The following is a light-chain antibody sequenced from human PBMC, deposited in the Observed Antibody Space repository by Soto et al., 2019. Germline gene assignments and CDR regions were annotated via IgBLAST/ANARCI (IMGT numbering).Light chain of an antibody. CDR2: GAS. V-gene: IGKV3D-7*01. CDR1: QSVSSSY. J-gene: IGKJ5*01. CDR3: QQDYNLPPSIT. Sequence: EIVMTQSPATLSLSPGERATLSCRASQSVSSSYLSWYQQKPGQAPRLLIYGASTRPTGIPARFSGSGSGTDFTLTISSLQPEDFEVYYCQQDYNLPPSITFGQGTRLEIK.